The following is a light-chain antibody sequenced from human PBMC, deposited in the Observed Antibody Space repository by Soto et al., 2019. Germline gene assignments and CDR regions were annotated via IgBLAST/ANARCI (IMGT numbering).Light chain of an antibody. Sequence: DIQMTQSPSTLSASVGDRVTITCRASQSISSWLAWYQQKPGKAHQLLIYKASSLESGVPSRFSGSGSRTEFTLTISSLQPDDVATYYCQQYNSYWTFGQGTKVEIK. CDR1: QSISSW. J-gene: IGKJ1*01. CDR3: QQYNSYWT. CDR2: KAS. V-gene: IGKV1-5*03.